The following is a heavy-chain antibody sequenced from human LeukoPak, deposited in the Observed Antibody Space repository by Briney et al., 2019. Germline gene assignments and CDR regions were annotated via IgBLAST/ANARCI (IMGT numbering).Heavy chain of an antibody. CDR3: ARQPEYYDFWSGYDDAFDI. D-gene: IGHD3-3*01. J-gene: IGHJ3*02. CDR1: GGSISSGGYY. Sequence: PSETLSLTCTVSGGSISSGGYYWSWIRQPPGKGLEWIGYIYHSGSTYYNPSLKSRVTISVDRSKNQFSLKLSSVTAADTAVYYCARQPEYYDFWSGYDDAFDIWGQGTMVTVSS. CDR2: IYHSGST. V-gene: IGHV4-30-2*01.